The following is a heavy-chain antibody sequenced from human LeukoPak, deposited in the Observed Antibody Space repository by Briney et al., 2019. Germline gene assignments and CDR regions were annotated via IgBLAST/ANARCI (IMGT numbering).Heavy chain of an antibody. V-gene: IGHV3-21*06. CDR3: ARVSTAVSLAIDY. J-gene: IGHJ4*02. D-gene: IGHD6-13*01. CDR2: ISSSSRYM. Sequence: GGSLRLSCAASGFTFSNYNMNWVRQAPGKGLEWVSVISSSSRYMYYADSVKGRFTISRDNAKNSLYLQMNSLRAEDTAVYYCARVSTAVSLAIDYWGQGTLVAVST. CDR1: GFTFSNYN.